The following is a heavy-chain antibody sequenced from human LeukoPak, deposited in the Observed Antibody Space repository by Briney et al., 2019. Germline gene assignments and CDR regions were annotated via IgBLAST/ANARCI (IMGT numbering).Heavy chain of an antibody. CDR3: ARMAYYGDFRPLDY. V-gene: IGHV1-2*04. CDR2: INPNSGGT. J-gene: IGHJ4*02. Sequence: ALVKVSCKASGYTFTGYYMHWVRQAPGQGLEWMGWINPNSGGTNYAQKFQGWVTMTRDTSISTAYMELSRLRSDDTAVYYCARMAYYGDFRPLDYWGQGTLVTVSS. CDR1: GYTFTGYY. D-gene: IGHD4-17*01.